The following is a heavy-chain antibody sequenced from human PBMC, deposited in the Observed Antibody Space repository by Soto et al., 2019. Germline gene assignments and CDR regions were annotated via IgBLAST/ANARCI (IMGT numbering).Heavy chain of an antibody. V-gene: IGHV4-30-4*01. D-gene: IGHD3-10*01. Sequence: SETLSLTCTVSGGSISSGDYYWSWIRQPPGKGLEWIGNIYYSGSTYYNPSLKSRVTISIDTSKNQFSLRLSSVTAADTAVYYCASRKSSPYFDYWGQGTLVTVSS. CDR2: IYYSGST. CDR3: ASRKSSPYFDY. CDR1: GGSISSGDYY. J-gene: IGHJ4*02.